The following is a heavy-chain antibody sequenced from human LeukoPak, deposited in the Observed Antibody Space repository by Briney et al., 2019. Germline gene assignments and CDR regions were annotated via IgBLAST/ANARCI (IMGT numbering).Heavy chain of an antibody. D-gene: IGHD3-9*01. Sequence: SETLSLTCAVYGGSITGYYWSWIRQTPGRGLERVGEIHYTGATSYNPSLKSRATISTDTSKNQFSLRLSSVTAADTAVYYCARGNILTGYCFDSCGQGALVTVSS. CDR1: GGSITGYY. J-gene: IGHJ4*02. V-gene: IGHV4-34*01. CDR2: IHYTGAT. CDR3: ARGNILTGYCFDS.